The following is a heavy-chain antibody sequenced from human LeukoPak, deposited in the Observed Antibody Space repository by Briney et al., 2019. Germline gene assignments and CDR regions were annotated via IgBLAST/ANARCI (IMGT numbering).Heavy chain of an antibody. J-gene: IGHJ4*02. Sequence: GGSLRLSCAASGFTFSSYNMNWVRQAPGKGLEWVSYISSSGSTIYYADSVKGRFTISRDNSKNTLYLQMNSLRAEDTAVYYCVKPSRTGSNDYWGQGTLVTVSS. CDR2: ISSSGSTI. CDR1: GFTFSSYN. CDR3: VKPSRTGSNDY. V-gene: IGHV3-48*01. D-gene: IGHD3-10*01.